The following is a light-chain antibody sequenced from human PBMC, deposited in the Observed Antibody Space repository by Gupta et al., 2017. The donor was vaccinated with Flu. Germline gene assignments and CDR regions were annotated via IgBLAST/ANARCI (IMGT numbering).Light chain of an antibody. V-gene: IGKV1-5*03. CDR2: QAS. J-gene: IGKJ1*01. CDR1: QSIGSW. CDR3: QQYKTHWT. Sequence: DRAAITRRAQQSIGSWWCWHQQTPGKAPNLLISQASCLGSVLSSRCSSSGTGTYFTLTINSLQPDYVATYYRQQYKTHWTFGQGTKVEIK.